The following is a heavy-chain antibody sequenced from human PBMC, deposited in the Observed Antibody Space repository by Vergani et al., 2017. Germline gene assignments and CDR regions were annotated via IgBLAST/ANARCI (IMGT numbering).Heavy chain of an antibody. CDR3: AIGYCSGGSCFYYFDY. CDR2: IYYSGST. J-gene: IGHJ4*02. CDR1: GGSISSYY. V-gene: IGHV4-59*08. D-gene: IGHD2-15*01. Sequence: QVQLQESGPGLVKPSQTLSLTCTVSGGSISSYYWSWIRQPPGKGLEWIGYIYYSGSTNYNPSLKSRVTISVDTSKNQFSLKLSSVTAADTAVYYCAIGYCSGGSCFYYFDYWGQGTLVTVSS.